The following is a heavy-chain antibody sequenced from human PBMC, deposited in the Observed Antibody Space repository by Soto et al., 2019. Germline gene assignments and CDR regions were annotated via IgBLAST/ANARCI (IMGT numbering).Heavy chain of an antibody. D-gene: IGHD6-13*01. J-gene: IGHJ4*02. CDR1: GFTFSSYA. CDR2: ISYDGSYK. CDR3: AYSSTPFDY. Sequence: PGGSLRLSCAASGFTFSSYAMHWVRQAPGKGLEWVSVISYDGSYKYYTDSVKGRFTISRDNSKNTLYLQMNSLRAEDTAVYYCAYSSTPFDYWGQGTLVTVS. V-gene: IGHV3-30-3*01.